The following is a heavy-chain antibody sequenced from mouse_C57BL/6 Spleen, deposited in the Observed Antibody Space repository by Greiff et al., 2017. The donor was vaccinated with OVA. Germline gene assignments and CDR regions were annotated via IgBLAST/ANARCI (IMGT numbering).Heavy chain of an antibody. V-gene: IGHV5-4*01. D-gene: IGHD4-1*01. CDR3: ARDPNWDYFDY. Sequence: EVTLMESGGGLVKPGGSLKLSCAASGFTFSSYAMSWVRQTPEKRLEWVATISDGGSYTYYPDNVKGRFTISRDNAKNNLYLQMSHLKSEDTAMYYCARDPNWDYFDYWGQGTTLTVSS. J-gene: IGHJ2*01. CDR1: GFTFSSYA. CDR2: ISDGGSYT.